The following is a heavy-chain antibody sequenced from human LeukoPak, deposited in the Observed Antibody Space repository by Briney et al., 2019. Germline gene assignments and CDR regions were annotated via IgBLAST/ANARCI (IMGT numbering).Heavy chain of an antibody. V-gene: IGHV3-30*03. CDR1: GFTFSSYA. CDR2: ISYDGSNK. CDR3: ATSEGSGSYYKSKYFQH. Sequence: GGSLRLSCAASGFTFSSYAMSWVRQAPGKGLEWVAVISYDGSNKYYADSVKGRFTISRDNSKNTLYLQMNSLRAEDTAVYYCATSEGSGSYYKSKYFQHWGQGTLVTVSS. J-gene: IGHJ1*01. D-gene: IGHD3-10*01.